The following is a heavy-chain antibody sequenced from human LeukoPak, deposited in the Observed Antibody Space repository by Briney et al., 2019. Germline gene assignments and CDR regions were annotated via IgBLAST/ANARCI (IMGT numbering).Heavy chain of an antibody. CDR3: ARGCKGGSCYYYGMDV. V-gene: IGHV3-21*01. CDR2: ISSSSSYI. CDR1: GFTFSSYS. Sequence: AGGSLRLSCAASGFTFSSYSMNWVRQAPGKGLEWVSSISSSSSYIYYADSVKGRFTISRDNAKNSLYLQMNSLRAEDTAVYYCARGCKGGSCYYYGMDVWGPGTTVTVSS. D-gene: IGHD2-15*01. J-gene: IGHJ6*02.